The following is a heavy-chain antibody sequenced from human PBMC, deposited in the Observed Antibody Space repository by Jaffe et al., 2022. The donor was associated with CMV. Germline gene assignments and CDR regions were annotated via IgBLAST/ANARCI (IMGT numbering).Heavy chain of an antibody. CDR3: ARIHRALDY. CDR1: GFSFSNYG. Sequence: QVQLLESGGGVVQPGRSLRLSCAASGFSFSNYGMNWVRQVPGKGLEWVAVIWNGGGDRYYADSVKGRFTISRDNSKNTVHLQMDSLRAEDTAIYYCARIHRALDYWGQGTLVTVSS. CDR2: IWNGGGDR. V-gene: IGHV3-33*01. J-gene: IGHJ4*02.